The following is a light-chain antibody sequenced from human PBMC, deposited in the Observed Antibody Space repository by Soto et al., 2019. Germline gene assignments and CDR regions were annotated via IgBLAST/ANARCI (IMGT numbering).Light chain of an antibody. J-gene: IGKJ4*01. V-gene: IGKV3-20*01. CDR3: QQYGRSPPNT. CDR2: GAS. CDR1: QSVSSTY. Sequence: EIVLTQSPGTLSLSPGERATLSCRASQSVSSTYLAWYQQKPGQAPRLLIYGASSRATGIPDRFSGSGSGTDFTLTISRLEPEDFAVYYFQQYGRSPPNTFGGGTKVEIK.